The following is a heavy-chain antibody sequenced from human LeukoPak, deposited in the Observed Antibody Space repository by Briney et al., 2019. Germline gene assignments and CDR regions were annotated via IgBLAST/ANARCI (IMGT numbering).Heavy chain of an antibody. Sequence: PSETLSLTCTVSGISINSDGGYWSWIRQAPGKGLEWIGYIYYSGTIHLNPSLKSRISMSMDTSKNQFFLKVTSVTAADTAVYYCARDRVVASSYYYGMDVRGQGTTVIVSS. CDR2: IYYSGTI. V-gene: IGHV4-30-4*01. D-gene: IGHD2-15*01. J-gene: IGHJ6*02. CDR3: ARDRVVASSYYYGMDV. CDR1: GISINSDGGY.